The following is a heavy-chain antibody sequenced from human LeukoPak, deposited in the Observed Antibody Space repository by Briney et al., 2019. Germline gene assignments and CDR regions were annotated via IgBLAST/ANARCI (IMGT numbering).Heavy chain of an antibody. CDR1: GGSISSYY. J-gene: IGHJ4*02. CDR2: IYYSGST. V-gene: IGHV4-59*01. D-gene: IGHD1-1*01. CDR3: ARDDWNDVLDY. Sequence: SETLSLTCTVSGGSISSYYWSWIRQPPGKGLEWIGYIYYSGSTNYNPSLKSRVTISVDTSKNQFSLKLSSVTAADAAVYYCARDDWNDVLDYWGQGTLVTVSS.